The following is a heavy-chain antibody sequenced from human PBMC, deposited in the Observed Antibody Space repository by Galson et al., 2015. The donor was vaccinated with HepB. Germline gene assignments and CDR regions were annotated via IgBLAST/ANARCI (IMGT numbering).Heavy chain of an antibody. CDR1: GFTFSSYG. CDR3: AKDTAHYYDSSGYYYSFDY. D-gene: IGHD3-22*01. Sequence: SLRLSCAASGFTFSSYGMHWVRQAPGKGLEWVAVISYDGSNKYYADSVKGRFTISRDNSKNTLYLQMNSLRAEDTAVYYCAKDTAHYYDSSGYYYSFDYWGQGTLVTVSS. J-gene: IGHJ4*02. CDR2: ISYDGSNK. V-gene: IGHV3-30*18.